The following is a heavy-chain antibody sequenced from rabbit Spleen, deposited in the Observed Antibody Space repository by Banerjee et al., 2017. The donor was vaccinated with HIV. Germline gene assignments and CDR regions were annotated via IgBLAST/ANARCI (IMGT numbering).Heavy chain of an antibody. CDR1: GFSFSNNYY. CDR3: ARDLDFVIGWNFGW. V-gene: IGHV1S45*01. CDR2: INTVTGKA. J-gene: IGHJ4*01. Sequence: QEQLEESGGDLVQPGASLTLTCTASGFSFSNNYYMCWVRQAPGKGLEWIACINTVTGKAVYASWAKGRFTFSKTSSPTVTLQMTSLTAADTATYFCARDLDFVIGWNFGWWGPGTLVPVS. D-gene: IGHD1-1*01.